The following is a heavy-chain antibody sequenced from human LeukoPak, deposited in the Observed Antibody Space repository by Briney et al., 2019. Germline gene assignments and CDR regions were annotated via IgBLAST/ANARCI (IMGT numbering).Heavy chain of an antibody. CDR2: IYYSGST. V-gene: IGHV4-30-4*08. CDR3: ARGIVVPAAMGFDP. CDR1: GGSISSGDYY. Sequence: PSETLSLTCTVSGGSISSGDYYWRWIRQPPGKGLEWIGYIYYSGSTYYNPSLKSRVTISVDTSKNQFSLKLSSMTAADTAVYYCARGIVVPAAMGFDPWGQGTLVTVSS. J-gene: IGHJ5*02. D-gene: IGHD2-2*01.